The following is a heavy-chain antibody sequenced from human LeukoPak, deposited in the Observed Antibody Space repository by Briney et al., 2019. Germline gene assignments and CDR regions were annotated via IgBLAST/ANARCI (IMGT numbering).Heavy chain of an antibody. CDR2: ISAYNGNT. Sequence: ASVKVSCKASGYTFTSYGIRWVRQAPGQGLEWMGWISAYNGNTNYAQKLQGRVTMTTDTSTSTAYMELSSLRSEDTAVYYCTRGGYCSSTSCYPIAENYYYYYMDVWGKGTTVTVSS. CDR1: GYTFTSYG. J-gene: IGHJ6*03. V-gene: IGHV1-18*01. D-gene: IGHD2-2*01. CDR3: TRGGYCSSTSCYPIAENYYYYYMDV.